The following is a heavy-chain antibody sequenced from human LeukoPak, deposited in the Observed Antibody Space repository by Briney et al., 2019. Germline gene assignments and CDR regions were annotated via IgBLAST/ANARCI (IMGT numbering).Heavy chain of an antibody. D-gene: IGHD4-17*01. CDR2: IYYSGST. CDR1: GGSISTSSYY. J-gene: IGHJ6*03. V-gene: IGHV4-39*01. Sequence: SETLSLTCTVSGGSISTSSYYWGWIRQPPGKGLEWIGSIYYSGSTYYNPSLKSRVTISVDTSKNRFSLKLSSVTAADTAVYYCARHPVRTTVGHYYYYMDVWGKGTTVTVSS. CDR3: ARHPVRTTVGHYYYYMDV.